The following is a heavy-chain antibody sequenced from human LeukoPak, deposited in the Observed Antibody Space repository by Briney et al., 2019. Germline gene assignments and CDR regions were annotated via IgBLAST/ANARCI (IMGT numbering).Heavy chain of an antibody. Sequence: ASVKVSCKASGYPFSSYGISWVRQAPGQRPEWRGWISAYNGNTNYAHKLQARVTMTTDTSTSTAYMELRSLRSDDTAVYYCARDRKNPDYYDSSVNWFDPWGQGTLVTVSS. CDR1: GYPFSSYG. CDR2: ISAYNGNT. CDR3: ARDRKNPDYYDSSVNWFDP. D-gene: IGHD3-22*01. V-gene: IGHV1-18*01. J-gene: IGHJ5*02.